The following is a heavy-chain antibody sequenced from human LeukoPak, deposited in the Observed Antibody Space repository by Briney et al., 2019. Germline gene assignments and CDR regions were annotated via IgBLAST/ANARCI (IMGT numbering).Heavy chain of an antibody. V-gene: IGHV4-39*01. CDR1: GGSISSSSYY. CDR2: IYYSGST. CDR3: ARPLSSGYYLNWFDP. D-gene: IGHD3-22*01. Sequence: PSETLSLTCTVSGGSISSSSYYWGWIRQPPGKGLEWIGSIYYSGSTYYNPSLKSRVTISVDTSKNQFSLKLSSVSAADTAVYYCARPLSSGYYLNWFDPWGQGTLVTVSS. J-gene: IGHJ5*02.